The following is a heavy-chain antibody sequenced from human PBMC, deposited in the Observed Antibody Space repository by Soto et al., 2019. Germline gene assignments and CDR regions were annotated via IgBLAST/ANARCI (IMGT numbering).Heavy chain of an antibody. Sequence: QVHLVQSGAEVKKPGASVKVSCKASGYTFTNYGISWVRQAPGEGLEWVGWINTSNDNKLYAQKLQGRLTLTTDTSTSTAYMDLTTPRSDDTAVYFCARDPGAAAFDFWAQGTLVTVSS. D-gene: IGHD2-15*01. CDR2: INTSNDNK. CDR3: ARDPGAAAFDF. CDR1: GYTFTNYG. J-gene: IGHJ4*02. V-gene: IGHV1-18*01.